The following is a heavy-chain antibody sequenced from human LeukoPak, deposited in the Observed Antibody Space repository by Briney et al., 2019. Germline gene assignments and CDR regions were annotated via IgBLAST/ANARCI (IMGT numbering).Heavy chain of an antibody. J-gene: IGHJ4*02. D-gene: IGHD4-11*01. Sequence: SETLSLTCTVSGGSINNYYWSWIRQPPGKGLEWIGYIYYSGSTNYNPSLKSRVTISIDTSKNQFSLKLSSVTAADTAVYYCARHSYSNYETFDYWGQGTLVTVSS. CDR3: ARHSYSNYETFDY. CDR1: GGSINNYY. CDR2: IYYSGST. V-gene: IGHV4-59*08.